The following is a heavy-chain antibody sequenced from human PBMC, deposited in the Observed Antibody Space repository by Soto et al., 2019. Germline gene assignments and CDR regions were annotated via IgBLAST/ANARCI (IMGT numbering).Heavy chain of an antibody. Sequence: GGSLRLSCAASGFTFSSYGMHWVRQAPGKGLEWVAVIWYDGSNKYYADSVKGRFTISRDNSKNTLYLQMNSLRAEDTAVYYCARDKGDIVVVVAAGYGMDVWGQGTTVTVSS. V-gene: IGHV3-33*01. CDR2: IWYDGSNK. D-gene: IGHD2-15*01. CDR3: ARDKGDIVVVVAAGYGMDV. CDR1: GFTFSSYG. J-gene: IGHJ6*02.